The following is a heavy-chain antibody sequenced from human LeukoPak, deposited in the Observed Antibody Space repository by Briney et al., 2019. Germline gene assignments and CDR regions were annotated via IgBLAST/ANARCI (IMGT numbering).Heavy chain of an antibody. Sequence: SVKVSCKASRDTFSSYAISWVRQAPGQGLEWMGGIIPIFGTANCAQKFQGRVTITADESTSIAYMELSSLTSEDTAVYYCARDCGGDCSGNYGMDVWGQGTTVTVSS. CDR2: IIPIFGTA. D-gene: IGHD2-21*02. CDR3: ARDCGGDCSGNYGMDV. V-gene: IGHV1-69*13. CDR1: RDTFSSYA. J-gene: IGHJ6*02.